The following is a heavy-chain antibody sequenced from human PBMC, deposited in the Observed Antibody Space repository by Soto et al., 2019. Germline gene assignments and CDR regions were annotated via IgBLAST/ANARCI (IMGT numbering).Heavy chain of an antibody. CDR3: AKDGSRSSGAGGMDV. Sequence: QVQLVESGGGVVQPGRSLRLSCAASGFTFSSYGMHWVRQAPGKGLEWVAVISYDGSNKYYADSVKGRFTISRDNSKNTLYRQMNSLRAEDTAVYYCAKDGSRSSGAGGMDVWGQGTTVTVSS. CDR1: GFTFSSYG. V-gene: IGHV3-30*18. CDR2: ISYDGSNK. J-gene: IGHJ6*02. D-gene: IGHD6-6*01.